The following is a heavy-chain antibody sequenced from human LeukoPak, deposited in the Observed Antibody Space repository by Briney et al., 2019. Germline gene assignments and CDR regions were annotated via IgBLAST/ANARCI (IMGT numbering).Heavy chain of an antibody. D-gene: IGHD3-3*02. CDR3: AKSSGVSSFGAAFDI. J-gene: IGHJ3*02. Sequence: GVLRLSCAASGFVFTNYVMTWVRQAPGKGLEWVSSIGGAGLTTYYADSVKGRFTISRDNSNNTLYLQMNSLRAGDTAIFYCAKSSGVSSFGAAFDIWGPGTMGTVSS. CDR2: IGGAGLTT. V-gene: IGHV3-23*01. CDR1: GFVFTNYV.